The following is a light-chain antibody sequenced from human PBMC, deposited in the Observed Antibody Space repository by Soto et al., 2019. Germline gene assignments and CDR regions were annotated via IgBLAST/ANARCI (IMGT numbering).Light chain of an antibody. CDR3: CSYAGSSAYV. V-gene: IGLV2-23*01. CDR2: EGS. Sequence: QSALTQPASVSGSPGQSITISCTGTSSDVGSYNLVSWYQQHPGKAPKLMIYEGSKRPSGVSNRFSGSKSGNTASLTISGLPAEDEADYSCCSYAGSSAYVFGTGTKVTVL. J-gene: IGLJ1*01. CDR1: SSDVGSYNL.